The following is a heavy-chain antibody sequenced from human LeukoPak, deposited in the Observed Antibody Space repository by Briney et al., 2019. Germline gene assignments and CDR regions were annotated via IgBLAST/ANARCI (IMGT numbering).Heavy chain of an antibody. CDR2: IIEDGSGE. D-gene: IGHD6-19*01. CDR1: GLRFSSYW. CDR3: VSGSGWIFDY. Sequence: GGSLRLSCAASGLRFSSYWMDWVRQAPGKGLEWVAHIIEDGSGEYYVDSVKGRFTISIDNAKKSMYLQMNSLRVEDTAIYYCVSGSGWIFDYWGQGTLVTVSS. J-gene: IGHJ4*02. V-gene: IGHV3-7*03.